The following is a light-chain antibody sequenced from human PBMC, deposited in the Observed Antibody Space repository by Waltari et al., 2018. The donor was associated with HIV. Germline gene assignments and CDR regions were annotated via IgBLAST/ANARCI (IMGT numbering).Light chain of an antibody. CDR2: RDN. CDR3: SAWDSSVNVWI. CDR1: SNNVGNEG. V-gene: IGLV10-54*04. Sequence: QAGLIQPPSVSKGLGQTATHTCTGNSNNVGNEGAVWLQQFQGHPPRLLSHRDNSRPAEISQRISASRSGDTASLTITGLQPGDEADYDCSAWDSSVNVWIFGGGTKLTV. J-gene: IGLJ2*01.